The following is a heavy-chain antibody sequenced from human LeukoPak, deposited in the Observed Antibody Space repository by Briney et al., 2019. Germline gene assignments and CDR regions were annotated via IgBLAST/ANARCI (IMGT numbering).Heavy chain of an antibody. CDR2: ITSKSDGGTT. CDR3: TTAPGAWIQLFY. D-gene: IGHD5-18*01. V-gene: IGHV3-15*07. CDR1: GFTFTNAW. Sequence: GGSLRLSCAASGFTFTNAWMNWVRLALGKGLEWVGLITSKSDGGTTHYAAPVKGRFTISRDDSKNTLFMQMNSLKTEDTGVYYCTTAPGAWIQLFYWGQGTLVTVSS. J-gene: IGHJ4*02.